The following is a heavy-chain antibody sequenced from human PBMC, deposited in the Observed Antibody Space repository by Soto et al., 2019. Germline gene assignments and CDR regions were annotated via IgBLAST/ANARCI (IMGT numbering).Heavy chain of an antibody. Sequence: QVQLVESGGGVVQPGRSLRLSCAASGFTFSSYGMHWVRQAPGKGLEWVAVISYDGSNKYYADSVKGRFTISRDNSKNTLYLQMNSLRAEDTAVYYCAKANIVVVTATAFDYWGLGTLVTVSS. V-gene: IGHV3-30*18. J-gene: IGHJ4*02. CDR1: GFTFSSYG. CDR2: ISYDGSNK. CDR3: AKANIVVVTATAFDY. D-gene: IGHD2-21*02.